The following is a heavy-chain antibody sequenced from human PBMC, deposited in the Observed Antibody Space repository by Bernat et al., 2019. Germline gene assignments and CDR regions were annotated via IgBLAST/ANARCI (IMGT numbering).Heavy chain of an antibody. Sequence: QVQLVQSGAEVKKPGPSVKVSCKASGGTFSSYAISWVRQAPGQGLEWMGGIIPIFGTANYAQKFQGRVTITADESTSTAYMELSSLRSEDTAVYYCARVLRFLEWTSWRIAFDIWGQGTMVTVSS. CDR1: GGTFSSYA. J-gene: IGHJ3*02. CDR3: ARVLRFLEWTSWRIAFDI. D-gene: IGHD3-3*01. V-gene: IGHV1-69*01. CDR2: IIPIFGTA.